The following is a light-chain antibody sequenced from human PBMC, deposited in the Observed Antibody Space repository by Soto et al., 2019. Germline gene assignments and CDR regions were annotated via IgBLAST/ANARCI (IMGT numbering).Light chain of an antibody. J-gene: IGKJ1*01. Sequence: DIQMTQSPSTLSASIGDRVTITCRASQSISRWLAWYRQQPGEAPKLLIYEGSILERGVPSRFSGRGSGTEVTLTISRLQPDDFATYDCQHYNSYSRTFGQGTRVEVK. V-gene: IGKV1-5*03. CDR2: EGS. CDR3: QHYNSYSRT. CDR1: QSISRW.